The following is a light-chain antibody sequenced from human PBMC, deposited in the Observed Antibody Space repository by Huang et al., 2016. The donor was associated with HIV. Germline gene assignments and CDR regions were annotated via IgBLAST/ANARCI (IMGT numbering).Light chain of an antibody. V-gene: IGKV3-20*01. CDR3: QQCGSPTWT. Sequence: EIVLTQSPGTLSLSPGDRATLSCRASQFVANAYVAWYQHKPGQSPRLLIYGASMRASGIPDRFSGSGFGTDFTRTISRLEPDDFAVYFCQQCGSPTWTFGQGTKVEIK. J-gene: IGKJ1*01. CDR2: GAS. CDR1: QFVANAY.